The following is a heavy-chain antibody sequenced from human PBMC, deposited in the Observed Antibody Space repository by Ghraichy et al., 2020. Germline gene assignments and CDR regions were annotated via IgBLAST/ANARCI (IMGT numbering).Heavy chain of an antibody. CDR3: GRTKEYCSSTSCYRPYYFDY. Sequence: GGSLTLSCAASGFTFSSYWMSWVRQAPGKGLEWVANIKQDGSEKYYVDSVKGRFTISRDNAKNSLYLQMNSLRAEDTAVYYCGRTKEYCSSTSCYRPYYFDYWGQGTLVTVSS. CDR2: IKQDGSEK. D-gene: IGHD2-2*01. V-gene: IGHV3-7*01. CDR1: GFTFSSYW. J-gene: IGHJ4*02.